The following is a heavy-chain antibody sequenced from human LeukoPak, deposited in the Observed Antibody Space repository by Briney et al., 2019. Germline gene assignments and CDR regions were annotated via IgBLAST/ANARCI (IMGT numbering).Heavy chain of an antibody. D-gene: IGHD6-19*01. V-gene: IGHV5-51*01. Sequence: GESLKISCKGSGYSFTTYWIAWVRQMPGKGLEWMGMFYPGDSDTRYSPSFQGQVTISVDKSVSTAYLQWSSLKASDTAMYYCARLLEGVAGTWGYWGQGTLVTVS. J-gene: IGHJ4*02. CDR2: FYPGDSDT. CDR1: GYSFTTYW. CDR3: ARLLEGVAGTWGY.